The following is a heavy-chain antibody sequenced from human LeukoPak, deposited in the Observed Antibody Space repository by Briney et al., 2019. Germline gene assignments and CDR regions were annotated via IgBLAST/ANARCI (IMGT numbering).Heavy chain of an antibody. Sequence: QPGGSLRLSCAASGFTFSSYGMHWVRQAPGKGLEWVAVISYDGSNKYYADSVKGRFTISRDNSKNTLYLQMNSLRAEDTAVYYCAREVVTAGPTRWYFDLWGRGTLVTVSS. J-gene: IGHJ2*01. V-gene: IGHV3-30*03. D-gene: IGHD2-21*02. CDR3: AREVVTAGPTRWYFDL. CDR2: ISYDGSNK. CDR1: GFTFSSYG.